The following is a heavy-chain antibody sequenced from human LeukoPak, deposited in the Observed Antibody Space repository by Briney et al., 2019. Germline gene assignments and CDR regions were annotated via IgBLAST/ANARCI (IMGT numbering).Heavy chain of an antibody. CDR1: GFPFNSYA. Sequence: GGSLRLSCAASGFPFNSYAMTWVRQTPGKGLEWVSTLSASGNNTYYADSVKGHFTISRDNSKNTLYLQMNSLRGEDTALYYCAKISAWNRGPYFDYWGQGTLVTVSS. D-gene: IGHD2/OR15-2a*01. CDR2: LSASGNNT. CDR3: AKISAWNRGPYFDY. J-gene: IGHJ4*02. V-gene: IGHV3-23*01.